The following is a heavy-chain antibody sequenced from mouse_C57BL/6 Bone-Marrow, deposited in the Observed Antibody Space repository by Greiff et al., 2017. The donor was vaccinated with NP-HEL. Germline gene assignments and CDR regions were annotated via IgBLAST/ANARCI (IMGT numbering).Heavy chain of an antibody. V-gene: IGHV1-11*01. D-gene: IGHD1-1*01. Sequence: VQLQQSGAELASPGASVTLSCKASGSPFTDPIMTWVKKRPGQGLEWIGRIYPVSGETTSNQKFMGKATFSVDRSSSTVYMVLNSLTSEDPAVYYCALYYGSPFDYWGQGTTLTVSS. J-gene: IGHJ2*01. CDR1: GSPFTDPI. CDR3: ALYYGSPFDY. CDR2: IYPVSGET.